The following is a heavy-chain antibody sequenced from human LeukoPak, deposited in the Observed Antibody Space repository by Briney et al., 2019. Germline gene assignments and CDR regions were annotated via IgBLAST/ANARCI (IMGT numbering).Heavy chain of an antibody. V-gene: IGHV1-18*01. CDR1: GYTFTSYG. CDR3: ARDLVVVPAATNLLDDY. D-gene: IGHD2-2*01. CDR2: ISAYNGNT. Sequence: ASVKVSCKASGYTFTSYGISWVRQAPGQGLEWMGWISAYNGNTNYAQKLQGRVTMTTDTSTSTAYMELRSLRSDDTAVYYCARDLVVVPAATNLLDDYWGQGTLVTVSS. J-gene: IGHJ4*02.